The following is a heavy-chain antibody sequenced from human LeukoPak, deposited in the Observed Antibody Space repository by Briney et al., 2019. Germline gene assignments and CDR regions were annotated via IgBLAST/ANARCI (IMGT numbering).Heavy chain of an antibody. CDR3: ARARYCSSTSCYAFDY. Sequence: SVKVSCKASGGTFSSYAISWVRQAPGQGLEWMGGIIPIFGTANYAQKFQGRVTITADESTSTAYMELSSLRSEDTAVYYCARARYCSSTSCYAFDYWGQGTLVTVPS. J-gene: IGHJ4*02. CDR1: GGTFSSYA. V-gene: IGHV1-69*13. D-gene: IGHD2-2*01. CDR2: IIPIFGTA.